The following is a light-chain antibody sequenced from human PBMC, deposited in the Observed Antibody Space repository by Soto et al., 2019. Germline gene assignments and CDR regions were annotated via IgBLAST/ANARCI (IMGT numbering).Light chain of an antibody. CDR3: HCEQFAKSSQYT. CDR2: GAS. CDR1: QSLRSSY. Sequence: DIVLTQSPVTLSLSPGERATLSCRASQSLRSSYLAWYQQKPGQAPRLLMYGASNRAAGFPNRFSGSGSGTDFTLTISKLEPEDFAVYYCHCEQFAKSSQYTFGPGTKVEMK. V-gene: IGKV3-20*01. J-gene: IGKJ2*01.